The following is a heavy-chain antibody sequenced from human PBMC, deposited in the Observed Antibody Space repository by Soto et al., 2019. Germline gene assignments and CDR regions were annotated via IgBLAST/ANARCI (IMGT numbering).Heavy chain of an antibody. CDR1: GASITSSY. CDR2: IYDTGISGYTPST. CDR3: ARGEDAFFYYGLDV. J-gene: IGHJ6*02. V-gene: IGHV4-59*01. Sequence: ETLSLTCTVSGASITSSYWSWIRRPPGKGLEWIAYIYDTGISGYTPSTSYNPSLKSRVTMSVDTSKSQFSLKLTSVTAADTAVYYCARGEDAFFYYGLDVWGQGITVTVSS.